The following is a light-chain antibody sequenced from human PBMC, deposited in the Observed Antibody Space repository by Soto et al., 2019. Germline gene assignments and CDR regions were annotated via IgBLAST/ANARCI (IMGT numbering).Light chain of an antibody. CDR3: CSYAGSSTFYV. CDR1: SSDVGSYNL. CDR2: EVT. Sequence: QSALTQPASVSGSPGQSITISCTGTSSDVGSYNLVSWYQQHPGKAPKLMIYEVTNWPSGVSNRFSGSKSGNTAPLTISGLEAEDEADYYCCSYAGSSTFYVFGTGTKLTVL. V-gene: IGLV2-23*02. J-gene: IGLJ1*01.